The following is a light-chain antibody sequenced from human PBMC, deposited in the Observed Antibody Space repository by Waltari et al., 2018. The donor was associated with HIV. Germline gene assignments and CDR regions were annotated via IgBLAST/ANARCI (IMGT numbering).Light chain of an antibody. J-gene: IGLJ2*01. CDR1: ALPQTF. CDR2: EDS. V-gene: IGLV3-10*01. CDR3: YSTDNSGTHIRV. Sequence: SYELTQPPSVSVSPGQTARITCSGYALPQTFADWYQQKSGQAPVLVIYEDSKRPSGIPQRFSGSSSGTMATLTISGAQVADEADYYCYSTDNSGTHIRVFGGGTKLTVL.